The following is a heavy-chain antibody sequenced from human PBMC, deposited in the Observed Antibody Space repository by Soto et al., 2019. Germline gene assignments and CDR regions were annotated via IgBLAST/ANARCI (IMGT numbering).Heavy chain of an antibody. Sequence: PSETLSLTYTVSGGSISSYYWSWIRQPPGKGLEWIGEINHSGSTNYNPSLKSRVTISVDTSKNQFSLKLSSVTAADTAVYYCAREDVGATDFSLGTNWFDPWGQGTLVTVSS. J-gene: IGHJ5*02. D-gene: IGHD1-26*01. CDR3: AREDVGATDFSLGTNWFDP. CDR2: INHSGST. V-gene: IGHV4-34*01. CDR1: GGSISSYY.